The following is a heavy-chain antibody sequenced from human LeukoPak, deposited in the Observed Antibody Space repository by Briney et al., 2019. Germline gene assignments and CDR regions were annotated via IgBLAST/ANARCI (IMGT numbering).Heavy chain of an antibody. CDR1: GGSISTYY. CDR3: ARRLAVTGRYYFDY. V-gene: IGHV4-59*08. CDR2: VYYSGIT. Sequence: PSETLSLTCSVSGGSISTYYWSWIRQPPGKGLEWIGYVYYSGITNYNPSLKSRVTISVDRSKNQFSLKLSSVTAADTAVYYCARRLAVTGRYYFDYWGQGTLVTVSS. J-gene: IGHJ4*02. D-gene: IGHD6-19*01.